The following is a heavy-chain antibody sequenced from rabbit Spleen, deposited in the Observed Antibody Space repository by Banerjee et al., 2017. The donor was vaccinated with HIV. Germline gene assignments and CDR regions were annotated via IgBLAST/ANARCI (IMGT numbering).Heavy chain of an antibody. V-gene: IGHV1S40*01. J-gene: IGHJ6*01. CDR2: IDAATGKP. Sequence: QSLEESGGDLVKPGASLTLTCTASGVSFSISSYMCWVRQAPGKGLEWIACIDAATGKPVYATWAKGRFTISRTSSTTVTLRMTSLTAADTATYFCARDTGSSFSSYGMDLWGPGTLVTVS. D-gene: IGHD8-1*01. CDR1: GVSFSISSY. CDR3: ARDTGSSFSSYGMDL.